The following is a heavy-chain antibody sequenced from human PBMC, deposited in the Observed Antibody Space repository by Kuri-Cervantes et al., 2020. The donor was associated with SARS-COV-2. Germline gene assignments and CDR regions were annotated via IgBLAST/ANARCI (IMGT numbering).Heavy chain of an antibody. CDR3: APPVGGNSVPST. J-gene: IGHJ5*02. CDR2: ISSSGSTI. V-gene: IGHV3-48*03. D-gene: IGHD4-23*01. Sequence: GGSLRLSCAASGFTFSSYEMNWVRKAPGKGLEGVSYISSSGSTIYYADSVKGRFTISRDNAKNSLYLQMNSLRAEDTAVYYCAPPVGGNSVPSTWGQGTLVTVSS. CDR1: GFTFSSYE.